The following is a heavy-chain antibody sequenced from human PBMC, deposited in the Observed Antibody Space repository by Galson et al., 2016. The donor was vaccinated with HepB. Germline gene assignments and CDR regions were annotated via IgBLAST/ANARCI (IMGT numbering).Heavy chain of an antibody. J-gene: IGHJ4*02. CDR1: GFTFSSYA. V-gene: IGHV3-23*01. D-gene: IGHD6-19*01. CDR2: IGGSGAGI. Sequence: SLRLSCAASGFTFSSYAMNWVRQAPGKGLEWVPVIGGSGAGISNADSVKGRFTISRYNYKNTLYLQMNRLRAEDTAMYYCAKGTIAVAGTGDYWGQGTLVTVSS. CDR3: AKGTIAVAGTGDY.